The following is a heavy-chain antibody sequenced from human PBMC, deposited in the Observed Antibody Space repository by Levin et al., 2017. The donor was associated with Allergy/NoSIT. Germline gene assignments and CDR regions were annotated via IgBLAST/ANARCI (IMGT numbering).Heavy chain of an antibody. Sequence: PSETLSLTCTVSGGSISGGGYHWTWIRQHPEKGLEWIGYIYYSGSTFYNPSLKSLLMISVDTSKNQFSLNVSSVTAADTAVYYCAREDGSTFDFWGQGALVTVAS. CDR1: GGSISGGGYH. CDR2: IYYSGST. CDR3: AREDGSTFDF. J-gene: IGHJ4*02. V-gene: IGHV4-31*01. D-gene: IGHD2-2*03.